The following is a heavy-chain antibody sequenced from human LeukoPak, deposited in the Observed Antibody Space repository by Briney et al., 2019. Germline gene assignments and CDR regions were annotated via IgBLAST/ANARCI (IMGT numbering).Heavy chain of an antibody. J-gene: IGHJ4*02. Sequence: GGSLRLSCAASGFTFSGSAMHWVRQASGNGLEWVGRIRSKANSYATAYAASVKGRFTISRDDSKNTAYLQMNSLKTEDTAVYYCTNIYSYGSSGGQGTLVTVSS. CDR1: GFTFSGSA. V-gene: IGHV3-73*01. CDR3: TNIYSYGSS. CDR2: IRSKANSYAT. D-gene: IGHD5-18*01.